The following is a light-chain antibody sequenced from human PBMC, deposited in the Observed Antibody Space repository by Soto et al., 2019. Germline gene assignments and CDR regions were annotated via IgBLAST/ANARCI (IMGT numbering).Light chain of an antibody. CDR3: QQYYTAPPYP. Sequence: DIVMTQSPDSLAVSLGERATINCKSSQSVLYSSNNKNYLAWYQQKPGQPPKLLIYWASTRESGVPDRFSGSGSGTDFTLTISSLQAEDVAVYYCQQYYTAPPYPFGPGTNLEIK. J-gene: IGKJ2*01. V-gene: IGKV4-1*01. CDR2: WAS. CDR1: QSVLYSSNNKNY.